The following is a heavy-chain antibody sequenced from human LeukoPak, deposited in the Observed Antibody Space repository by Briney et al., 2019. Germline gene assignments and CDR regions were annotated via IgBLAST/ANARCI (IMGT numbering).Heavy chain of an antibody. CDR1: GFTFSSYE. CDR3: AKSIVWGSYRPGGLGY. J-gene: IGHJ4*02. CDR2: MSSSGSTI. V-gene: IGHV3-48*03. Sequence: GGSLRLSCAASGFTFSSYEMNWLRQAPGKGLEWVSYMSSSGSTIYYADSVKGRFTISRDNAKNSLYLQMNSLRAEDTAVYYCAKSIVWGSYRPGGLGYWGQGTLVTVSS. D-gene: IGHD3-16*02.